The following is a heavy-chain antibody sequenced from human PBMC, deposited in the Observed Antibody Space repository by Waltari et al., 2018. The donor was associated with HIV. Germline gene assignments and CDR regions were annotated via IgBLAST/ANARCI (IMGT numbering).Heavy chain of an antibody. CDR2: IKQDGGEK. CDR3: ARDRPPDDYSNYYYHYGMDV. D-gene: IGHD4-4*01. J-gene: IGHJ6*02. CDR1: GFTFRSFW. Sequence: AASGFTFRSFWLSWFRQAPGKGLEWVANIKQDGGEKYYVDSVKGRFTISRDNAKKSLYLQMNSLRAEDTAVYYCARDRPPDDYSNYYYHYGMDVWGQGTTVTVSS. V-gene: IGHV3-7*01.